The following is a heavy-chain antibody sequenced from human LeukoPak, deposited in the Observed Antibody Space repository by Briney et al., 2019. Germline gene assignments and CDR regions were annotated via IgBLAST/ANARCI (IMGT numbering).Heavy chain of an antibody. Sequence: GASVKVSCKASGGTFSSYAISWGRQAPGQGLEWMGGIIPIFGTANYAQKFQGRVTITADESTSTAYMELSSLRSEDTAVYYCATSVYYDSRREIDPWGQGTLVTVSS. J-gene: IGHJ5*02. CDR1: GGTFSSYA. CDR3: ATSVYYDSRREIDP. CDR2: IIPIFGTA. D-gene: IGHD3-22*01. V-gene: IGHV1-69*13.